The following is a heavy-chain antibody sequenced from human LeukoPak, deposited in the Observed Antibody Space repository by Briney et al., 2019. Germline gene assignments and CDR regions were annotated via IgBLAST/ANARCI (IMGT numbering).Heavy chain of an antibody. CDR1: GFTFSSYA. CDR2: ISYDGSNK. CDR3: ARGGTTGTRSFPHH. V-gene: IGHV3-30-3*01. J-gene: IGHJ5*02. Sequence: PGRSLRLSCAASGFTFSSYAMHWVRQAPGKGLEWVAVISYDGSNKYYADSVKGRFTISRDNSKNTLYLQMNSLRAEDTAVYYCARGGTTGTRSFPHHWGQGTLVTVSS. D-gene: IGHD1-1*01.